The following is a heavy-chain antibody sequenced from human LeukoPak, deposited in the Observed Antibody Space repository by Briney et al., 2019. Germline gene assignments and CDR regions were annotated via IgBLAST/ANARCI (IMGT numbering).Heavy chain of an antibody. CDR1: GGSISSTNYY. J-gene: IGHJ6*03. CDR2: FSYSGFT. Sequence: SETLSLTCNVSGGSISSTNYYWGWIRLPPGKELEYIGSFSYSGFTYYNPSLQSRVTISTDTSKNQFSLILTSVTDADTAVYYCARHGTRNYYMDVWGKGTTVTVSS. D-gene: IGHD1-1*01. V-gene: IGHV4-39*01. CDR3: ARHGTRNYYMDV.